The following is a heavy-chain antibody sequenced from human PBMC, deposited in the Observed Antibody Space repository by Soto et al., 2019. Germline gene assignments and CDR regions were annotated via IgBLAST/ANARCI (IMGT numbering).Heavy chain of an antibody. D-gene: IGHD3-3*01. CDR2: ISSSSSTI. CDR3: AGEGRDFLSRYDYYGMDV. Sequence: GGSLRLSCAASGFTFSSYSMNWVRQAPGKGLEWVSYISSSSSTIYYADSVKGRFTISRDNAKNSLYLQMNSLRDEDTAVYYCAGEGRDFLSRYDYYGMDVWGQGTTLNVSS. V-gene: IGHV3-48*02. CDR1: GFTFSSYS. J-gene: IGHJ6*02.